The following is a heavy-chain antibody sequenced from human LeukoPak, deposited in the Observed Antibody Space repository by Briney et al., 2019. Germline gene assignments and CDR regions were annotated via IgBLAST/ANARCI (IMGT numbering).Heavy chain of an antibody. CDR2: ISSSGSTI. CDR1: GFTFSSYE. V-gene: IGHV3-48*03. CDR3: ARDRGGDEAYYYYGMDV. J-gene: IGHJ6*02. D-gene: IGHD4-17*01. Sequence: GGSLRLSCAASGFTFSSYEMNWVRQAPGKGLEWVSYISSSGSTIYYADSVKGRFTISRDNAKNSMYLQMNSLRAEDTAVYYCARDRGGDEAYYYYGMDVWGQGTTVTVSS.